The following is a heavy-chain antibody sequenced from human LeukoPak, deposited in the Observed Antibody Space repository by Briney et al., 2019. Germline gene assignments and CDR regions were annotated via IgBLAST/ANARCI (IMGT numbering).Heavy chain of an antibody. CDR3: ARGRWNDWFDP. D-gene: IGHD1-1*01. V-gene: IGHV4-34*01. J-gene: IGHJ5*02. Sequence: PSETLSLTCAVYGGSFSGYYWSWIRQPPGKGLEWVGEINHSGSTNYNPSLKSRVTISVDTSENQFSLKLSSVTAADTAVYYCARGRWNDWFDPWGQGTLVTVSS. CDR2: INHSGST. CDR1: GGSFSGYY.